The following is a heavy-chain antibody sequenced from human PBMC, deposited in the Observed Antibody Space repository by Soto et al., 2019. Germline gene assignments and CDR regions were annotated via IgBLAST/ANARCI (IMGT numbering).Heavy chain of an antibody. V-gene: IGHV1-18*01. CDR3: ARDFVLMVYAIRPYNWFDP. Sequence: ASVKVSCKASGYTFTSYGISWVRQAPGQGLEWMRWISAYNGNTNYAQKLQGRVTMTTDTSTSTAYMELRSLRSDDTAVYYCARDFVLMVYAIRPYNWFDPWGQGTLVTVSS. J-gene: IGHJ5*02. D-gene: IGHD2-8*01. CDR1: GYTFTSYG. CDR2: ISAYNGNT.